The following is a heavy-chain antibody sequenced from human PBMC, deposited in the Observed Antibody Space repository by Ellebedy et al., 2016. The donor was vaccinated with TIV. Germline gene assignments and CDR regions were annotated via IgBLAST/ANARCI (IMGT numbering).Heavy chain of an antibody. J-gene: IGHJ4*02. D-gene: IGHD5-12*01. Sequence: ASVKVSCKTSGYTFNSNFLHWVRQAPGQGLDWMGIINPSGGSTTLAQKFQGRVTMTREKSTSTVYMELSSLRSEDTAVYWCARSADYGGYGDFDYWGQGTLVTVSS. CDR3: ARSADYGGYGDFDY. V-gene: IGHV1-46*02. CDR1: GYTFNSNF. CDR2: INPSGGST.